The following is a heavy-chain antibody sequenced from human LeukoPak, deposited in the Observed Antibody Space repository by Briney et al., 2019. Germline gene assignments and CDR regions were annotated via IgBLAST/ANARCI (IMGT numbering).Heavy chain of an antibody. CDR3: ARDAYYYGSGSYFFDY. V-gene: IGHV4-34*01. Sequence: SETLSLTCAVYGGSFSGYYWSWIRQPPGKGLEWIGEINHSGSTNYNPSLKSRVTISVDTSKNQFSLKLSSVTAADTAVYYCARDAYYYGSGSYFFDYWGQGTLVTVSS. D-gene: IGHD3-10*01. J-gene: IGHJ4*02. CDR1: GGSFSGYY. CDR2: INHSGST.